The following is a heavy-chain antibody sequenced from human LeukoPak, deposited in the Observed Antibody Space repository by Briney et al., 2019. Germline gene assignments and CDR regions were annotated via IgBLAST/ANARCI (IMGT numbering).Heavy chain of an antibody. D-gene: IGHD1-26*01. J-gene: IGHJ4*02. CDR1: GFTVSSNS. CDR2: TYSSGST. V-gene: IGHV3-53*01. Sequence: GGSLRLSCAASGFTVSSNSMGWVRQAPGKGLEWVSVTYSSGSTHYADSVKGRFTISRDSSKNTLYLQMNSLRAEDTAVYYCATESYGGAWGQGTLVTVSS. CDR3: ATESYGGA.